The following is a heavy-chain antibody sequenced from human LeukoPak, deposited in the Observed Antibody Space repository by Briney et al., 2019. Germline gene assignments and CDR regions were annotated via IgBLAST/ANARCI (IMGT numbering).Heavy chain of an antibody. Sequence: ASVKVSCKASGGTFSSYAISWVRQAPGQGLEWMGRIIPIFGTANYAQKFQGRVTITTDESTSTAYMELSSLRSEDTAVYYCARRSEYSSSSYWFDPWGQGTLVTVSS. CDR1: GGTFSSYA. J-gene: IGHJ5*02. CDR3: ARRSEYSSSSYWFDP. CDR2: IIPIFGTA. D-gene: IGHD6-6*01. V-gene: IGHV1-69*05.